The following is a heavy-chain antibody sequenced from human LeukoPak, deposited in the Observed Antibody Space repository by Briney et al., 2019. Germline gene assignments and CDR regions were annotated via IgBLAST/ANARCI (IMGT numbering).Heavy chain of an antibody. V-gene: IGHV1-2*02. Sequence: ASVKVSCKASGYTFTGYYMNWVRQAPGQGLEWMGWINPNSGGTNYAQKFQGRVTMTRDTSISTAYMELSRLRSDDTAVYYCARGLQWLVGYYFDYWGQGTLVTVSS. J-gene: IGHJ4*02. D-gene: IGHD6-19*01. CDR2: INPNSGGT. CDR1: GYTFTGYY. CDR3: ARGLQWLVGYYFDY.